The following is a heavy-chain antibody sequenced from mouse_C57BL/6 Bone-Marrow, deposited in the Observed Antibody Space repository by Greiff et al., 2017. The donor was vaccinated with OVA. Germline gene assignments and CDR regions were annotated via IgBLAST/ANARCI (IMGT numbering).Heavy chain of an antibody. J-gene: IGHJ4*01. Sequence: VQLQQSGPELVKPGASVKISCKASGYTFTDYYMNWVKQSHGKSLEWIGDINPNNGGTSYNQKFKGKATLTVDKSSSTAYMELRSLTSEDSAVYYGARGFYSNYGAMDYWGQGTSVTVSS. D-gene: IGHD2-5*01. CDR1: GYTFTDYY. V-gene: IGHV1-26*01. CDR3: ARGFYSNYGAMDY. CDR2: INPNNGGT.